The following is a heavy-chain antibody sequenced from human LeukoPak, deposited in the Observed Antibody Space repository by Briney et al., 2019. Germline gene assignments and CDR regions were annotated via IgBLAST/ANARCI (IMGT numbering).Heavy chain of an antibody. CDR2: ISGGGSST. V-gene: IGHV3-23*01. CDR1: GFTFSTYA. CDR3: AKRGYCSSITCSVGAFDI. D-gene: IGHD2-2*01. Sequence: PGGSLRLSCAASGFTFSTYAMSWVRQAPGKGLEWVSGISGGGSSTYYADSVKGRFTISRDNSKNTVYLQMNSLRAEDTAVYYCAKRGYCSSITCSVGAFDIWGQGTMVTVSS. J-gene: IGHJ3*02.